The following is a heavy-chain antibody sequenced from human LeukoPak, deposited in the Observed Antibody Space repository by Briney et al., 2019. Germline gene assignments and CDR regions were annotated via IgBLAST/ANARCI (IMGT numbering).Heavy chain of an antibody. CDR2: IYHSGST. J-gene: IGHJ4*02. D-gene: IGHD3-10*01. CDR1: GGSISSGGYS. V-gene: IGHV4-30-2*01. CDR3: ARVRYYGSGSLNFDY. Sequence: SQTLSLTCAVSGGSISSGGYSWSWIRQPPGKGLEWIGYIYHSGSTYYNPPLKSRVTISVDRSKNQFSLKLSSVTAADTAVYYCARVRYYGSGSLNFDYWGQGTLVTVSS.